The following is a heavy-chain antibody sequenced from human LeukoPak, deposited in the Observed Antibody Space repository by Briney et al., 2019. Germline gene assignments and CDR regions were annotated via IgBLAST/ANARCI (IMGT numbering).Heavy chain of an antibody. CDR1: GYTFTSYD. CDR3: ARDYKAYSSGWHTFDY. J-gene: IGHJ4*02. D-gene: IGHD6-19*01. Sequence: ASVKVSCKASGYTFTSYDINWLRQATGQGPEWMGWMNPNSGATGYAQKFQGRVTMTRSTSINTAYMELSSLRSEDTAVYYCARDYKAYSSGWHTFDYWGQGTLVTVSS. V-gene: IGHV1-8*01. CDR2: MNPNSGAT.